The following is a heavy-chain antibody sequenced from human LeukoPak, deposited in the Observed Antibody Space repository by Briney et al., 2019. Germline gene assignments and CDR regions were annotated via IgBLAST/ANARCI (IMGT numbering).Heavy chain of an antibody. Sequence: SETLSLTCSVSVVSMNGYYWSWLRQSAGNRLEWIGHVDSSGNTNYNPSLESRVTISVDTSKNQFSLKLSSVTAADTAVYYCARGSSCTNGVCYVAFDIWGQGTMVTVSS. CDR3: ARGSSCTNGVCYVAFDI. CDR2: VDSSGNT. J-gene: IGHJ3*02. V-gene: IGHV4-4*07. D-gene: IGHD2-8*01. CDR1: VVSMNGYY.